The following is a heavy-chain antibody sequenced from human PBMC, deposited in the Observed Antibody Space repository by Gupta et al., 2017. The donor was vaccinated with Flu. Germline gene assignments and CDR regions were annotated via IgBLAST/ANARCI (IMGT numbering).Heavy chain of an antibody. J-gene: IGHJ4*02. CDR2: IIPVFGPT. D-gene: IGHD2-15*01. V-gene: IGHV1-69*01. CDR3: ARKGGGHCSGGTCYSFDY. Sequence: VGKAPGQGLEWMGGIIPVFGPTNYAQKFQGRVTITADESTSTAYLELSSLRSEDTAVYYCARKGGGHCSGGTCYSFDYWGQGTLVIVSS.